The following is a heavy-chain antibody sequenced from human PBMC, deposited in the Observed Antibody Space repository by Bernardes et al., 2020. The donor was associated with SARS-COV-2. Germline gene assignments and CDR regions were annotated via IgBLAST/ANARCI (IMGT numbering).Heavy chain of an antibody. D-gene: IGHD3-3*01. Sequence: GGSLRLSCTASGFTVGDYAMSWVRQAPGKGLEWVGFIRSKPYGATTEYAASVKGRFTISRDDSKSIAHLQMNSLKTEDTAVYYCTRATGGSGYSFDYWGQGTLVTVSS. CDR3: TRATGGSGYSFDY. CDR1: GFTVGDYA. CDR2: IRSKPYGATT. J-gene: IGHJ4*02. V-gene: IGHV3-49*04.